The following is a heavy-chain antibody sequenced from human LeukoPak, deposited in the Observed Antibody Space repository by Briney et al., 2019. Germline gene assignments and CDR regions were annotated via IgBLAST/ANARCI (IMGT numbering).Heavy chain of an antibody. D-gene: IGHD1-1*01. Sequence: EASVKVSCKASGGTFSSYAISWVRQAPGQGLEWMGGIIPIFGTANYAQKFQGRVTITTDESTSTAYMELSSLRSEDTAVYYCAREGYNWNDVGQAGNYFDYWGQGTLVTVSS. CDR2: IIPIFGTA. V-gene: IGHV1-69*05. CDR1: GGTFSSYA. CDR3: AREGYNWNDVGQAGNYFDY. J-gene: IGHJ4*02.